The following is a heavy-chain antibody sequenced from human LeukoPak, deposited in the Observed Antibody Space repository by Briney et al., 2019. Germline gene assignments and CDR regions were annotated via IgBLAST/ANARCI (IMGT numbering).Heavy chain of an antibody. CDR2: IYHSGST. V-gene: IGHV4-38-2*02. CDR3: ARDLADRSYDLAPHFDY. D-gene: IGHD5-12*01. CDR1: GYSISSGYY. J-gene: IGHJ4*02. Sequence: SETLSLTCTVSGYSISSGYYWGWIRQPPGKGLEWIGSIYHSGSTYYNPSLKSRVTISVDTSKNQFSLKLSSVTAADTAVYYCARDLADRSYDLAPHFDYWGQGTLVTVSS.